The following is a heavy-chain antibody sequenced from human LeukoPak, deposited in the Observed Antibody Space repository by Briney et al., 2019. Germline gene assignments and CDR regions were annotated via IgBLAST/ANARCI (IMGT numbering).Heavy chain of an antibody. Sequence: PSQTLSLTCTVSGGSISSGGYYWSWTRQPAGKGLEWIGRIYTSGSTNYNPSLKSRVTISVDTSKNQFSLKLSSVTAADTAVYYCARHLGLYGSGLYGMDVWGQGTTVTVSS. D-gene: IGHD3-10*01. CDR3: ARHLGLYGSGLYGMDV. V-gene: IGHV4-61*02. CDR1: GGSISSGGYY. CDR2: IYTSGST. J-gene: IGHJ6*02.